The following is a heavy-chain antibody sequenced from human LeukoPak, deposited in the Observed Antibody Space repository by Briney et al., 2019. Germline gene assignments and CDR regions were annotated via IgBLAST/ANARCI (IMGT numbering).Heavy chain of an antibody. Sequence: ASVKVSCTASGYTFTGYYMHWVRQAPGQGLEWMGWINPNSGGTNYAQKFQGWVTMTRDTSISTAYMELSRLRSDDTAVYYCARDRKVSYYDFWSGYYPDYYYGMDVWGQGTTVTVSS. CDR1: GYTFTGYY. V-gene: IGHV1-2*04. CDR2: INPNSGGT. CDR3: ARDRKVSYYDFWSGYYPDYYYGMDV. J-gene: IGHJ6*02. D-gene: IGHD3-3*01.